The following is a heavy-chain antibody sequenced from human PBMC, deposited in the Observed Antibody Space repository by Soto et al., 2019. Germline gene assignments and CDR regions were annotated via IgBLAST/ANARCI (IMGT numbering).Heavy chain of an antibody. CDR2: INHSGST. CDR1: GGSFSGYS. CDR3: ARDKITGLFDY. D-gene: IGHD2-8*02. V-gene: IGHV4-34*01. Sequence: QVQLQQWGAGLLKPSETLSLTCAVYGGSFSGYSWTWIRQPPGTGLEWIGEINHSGSTNHNPSLKTRVTISVDTSTNQFSLKPTSVTAADTAVYYCARDKITGLFDYWGQGALVTVSS. J-gene: IGHJ4*02.